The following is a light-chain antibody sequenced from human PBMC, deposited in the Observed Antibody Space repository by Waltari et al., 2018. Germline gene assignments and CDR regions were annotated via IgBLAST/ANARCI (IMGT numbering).Light chain of an antibody. CDR3: MQALQTPYT. V-gene: IGKV2-28*01. J-gene: IGKJ2*01. Sequence: DIVMTQSPLSLPVTPGEPASISCRSIQSLLHSNGYKYLDWYLQKPGQSPQLLIYLGSNRCSGVHDRLSGRGSGTDFTLKISRVEAEDVEVYYCMQALQTPYTFGQGTKLEIK. CDR2: LGS. CDR1: QSLLHSNGYKY.